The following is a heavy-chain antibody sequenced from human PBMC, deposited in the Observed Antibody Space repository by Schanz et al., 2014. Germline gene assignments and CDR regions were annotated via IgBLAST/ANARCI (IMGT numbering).Heavy chain of an antibody. CDR2: ISASGGTT. Sequence: EVQLVESGGGLVQPGGSLRLSCAASGFTFSSYAMSWVRQAPGKGLEWVSAISASGGTTYYADAVKGRFTISRDNFKGALYLQMSSLRAEDTAVYYCARPALWFGDNCFDPWGQGTLVTVSS. CDR3: ARPALWFGDNCFDP. CDR1: GFTFSSYA. J-gene: IGHJ5*02. V-gene: IGHV3-23*04. D-gene: IGHD3-10*01.